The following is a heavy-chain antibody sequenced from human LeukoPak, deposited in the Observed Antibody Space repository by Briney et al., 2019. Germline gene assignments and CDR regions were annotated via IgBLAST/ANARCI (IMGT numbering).Heavy chain of an antibody. CDR3: AKDWQLTYYYDSSGYSGLFDY. D-gene: IGHD3-22*01. CDR2: ISWNSGSI. CDR1: GFTFDDYA. J-gene: IGHJ4*02. Sequence: GGSLRLSCAASGFTFDDYAMHWVRQAPGKGLEWVSGISWNSGSIGYADSVKGRFTISRDNAKNSLYLQMNSLRAEDTALYYCAKDWQLTYYYDSSGYSGLFDYWGQGTLVTVSS. V-gene: IGHV3-9*01.